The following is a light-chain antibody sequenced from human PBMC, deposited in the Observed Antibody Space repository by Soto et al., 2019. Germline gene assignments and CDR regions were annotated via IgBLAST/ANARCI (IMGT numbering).Light chain of an antibody. CDR1: QSVSSNN. CDR2: GAS. J-gene: IGKJ4*01. V-gene: IGKV3-20*01. Sequence: EIVLTQSPGTLSLSPGERATLSCRASQSVSSNNLAWYQQRPGQAPRVVIYGASTRATGIPERFSGSGSGTDFTLTISRLEPEDFAVYYCQQYNDWPPVTFGGGTKVEIK. CDR3: QQYNDWPPVT.